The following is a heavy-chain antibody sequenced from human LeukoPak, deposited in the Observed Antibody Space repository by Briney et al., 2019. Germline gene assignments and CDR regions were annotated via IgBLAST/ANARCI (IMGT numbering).Heavy chain of an antibody. D-gene: IGHD6-13*01. Sequence: GASVKVSCKASGGTFSSYAISWVRQAPGQGLEWMGGIIPIFGTANYAQKFQGRVTITADESTSTAYMELSSLRSEDTAVYYCAREFTGYSSSVGYYGMDVWGQGTTVTVSS. CDR2: IIPIFGTA. V-gene: IGHV1-69*13. CDR1: GGTFSSYA. J-gene: IGHJ6*02. CDR3: AREFTGYSSSVGYYGMDV.